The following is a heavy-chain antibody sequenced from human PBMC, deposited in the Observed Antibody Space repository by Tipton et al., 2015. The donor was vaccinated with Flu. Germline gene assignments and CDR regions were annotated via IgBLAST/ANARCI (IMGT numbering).Heavy chain of an antibody. V-gene: IGHV4-39*01. D-gene: IGHD3-22*01. Sequence: TLSLTCTVSGGSISSSSYYWGWIRQPPGKGLEWIGSIYYSGSTYYNPSLKSRVTISVDTSKNQFSLKLSSVTAADTAVYYCARQFRHPLYYYDMGYWGQGTLVTVSS. CDR1: GGSISSSSYY. CDR2: IYYSGST. CDR3: ARQFRHPLYYYDMGY. J-gene: IGHJ4*02.